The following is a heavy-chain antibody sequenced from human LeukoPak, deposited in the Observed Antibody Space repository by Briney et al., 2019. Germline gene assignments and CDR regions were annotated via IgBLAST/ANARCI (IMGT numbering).Heavy chain of an antibody. Sequence: PGGSLRLSCAASGFTVSSNYMSWVRQAPGKGLEWVSVIYSGGSTYYADSVKGRFTIARDNSKNTLYLQMNSLRSDDTAVYYCARVGWSSEGYWGQGTPVTVSS. CDR3: ARVGWSSEGY. CDR2: IYSGGST. CDR1: GFTVSSNY. V-gene: IGHV3-53*05. D-gene: IGHD6-19*01. J-gene: IGHJ4*02.